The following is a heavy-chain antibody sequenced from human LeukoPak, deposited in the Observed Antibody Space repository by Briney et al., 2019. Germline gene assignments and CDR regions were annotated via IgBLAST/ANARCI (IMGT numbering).Heavy chain of an antibody. CDR3: ARGAKGFQH. V-gene: IGHV4-59*01. CDR2: IFYSGSSGST. D-gene: IGHD3-16*01. J-gene: IGHJ1*01. CDR1: GGSISGYH. Sequence: PSETLSLTCSVSGGSISGYHWSWIRQPPGKGLEWIGYIFYSGSSGSTNYNPSLKSRVTISVDTSKNQFSLNLSSVTAADTAVYYCARGAKGFQHWGQGTLVTVSS.